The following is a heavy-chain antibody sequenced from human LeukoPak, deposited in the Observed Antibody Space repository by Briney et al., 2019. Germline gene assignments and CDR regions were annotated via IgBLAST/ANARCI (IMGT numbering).Heavy chain of an antibody. Sequence: SQTLSLTCTVSGGSISRGTYYWSWIRQHPGKGLEWIGYIYYSGSVYYNPSLKSRVTISVDTSKNQFSLKLSSVTAADTAVYYCARTAYARFFDLWGRGTLVTVSS. V-gene: IGHV4-31*03. CDR3: ARTAYARFFDL. CDR1: GGSISRGTYY. J-gene: IGHJ2*01. D-gene: IGHD2-21*01. CDR2: IYYSGSV.